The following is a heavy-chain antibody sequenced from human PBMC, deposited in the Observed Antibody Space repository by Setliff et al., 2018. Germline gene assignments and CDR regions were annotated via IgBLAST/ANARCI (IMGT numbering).Heavy chain of an antibody. CDR3: AKVKKPLIRGSGFDY. CDR2: INQDGSGK. V-gene: IGHV3-7*01. Sequence: GSLRLSCAASGFTFSSFWMSWVRQSPGKGLEWVANINQDGSGKYYVDSVKGRFTISRDNSENTLFLQMTSLRAEDTGIYYCAKVKKPLIRGSGFDYWGQGTLVTVSS. CDR1: GFTFSSFW. D-gene: IGHD2-8*01. J-gene: IGHJ4*02.